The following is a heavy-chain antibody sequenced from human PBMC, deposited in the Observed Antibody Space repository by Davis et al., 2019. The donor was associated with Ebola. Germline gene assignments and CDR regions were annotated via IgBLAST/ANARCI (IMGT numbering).Heavy chain of an antibody. CDR3: TRSRYYMDV. CDR1: GLTFSSYA. V-gene: IGHV3-23*01. CDR2: ISASGVST. J-gene: IGHJ6*03. Sequence: GESLKISCAASGLTFSSYAMNWVRQAPWKGLEWASAISASGVSTYYADSVKGRFTISRDNSKNTLYLQMNSLRAEDTAVYYCTRSRYYMDVWGKGTTVTVSS.